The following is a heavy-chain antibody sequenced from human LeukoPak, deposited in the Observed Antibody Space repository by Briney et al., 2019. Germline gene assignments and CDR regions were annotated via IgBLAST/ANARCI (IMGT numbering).Heavy chain of an antibody. J-gene: IGHJ4*02. V-gene: IGHV4-34*01. CDR3: ARMKGDY. CDR1: GESFSGYY. CDR2: VNHIGST. Sequence: SETLSLTCAVLGESFSGYYWTWIRQPPGKGLEWIGGVNHIGSTHYNPSLKSRVTISVDTSKNQFSLKLRSVTAADTAVYYCARMKGDYWGQGTLVTVSS.